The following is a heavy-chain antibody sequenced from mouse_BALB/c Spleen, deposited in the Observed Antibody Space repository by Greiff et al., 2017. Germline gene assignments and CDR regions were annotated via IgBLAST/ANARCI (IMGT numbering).Heavy chain of an antibody. V-gene: IGHV5-17*02. Sequence: EVQVVESGGGLVQPGGSRKLSCAASGFTFSSFGMHWVRQAPEKGLEWVAYISSGSSTIYYADTVKGRFTISRDNPKNTLFLQMTSLRSEDTAMYYCARSGRRPYAMDYWGQGTSVTVSS. D-gene: IGHD3-1*01. J-gene: IGHJ4*01. CDR1: GFTFSSFG. CDR2: ISSGSSTI. CDR3: ARSGRRPYAMDY.